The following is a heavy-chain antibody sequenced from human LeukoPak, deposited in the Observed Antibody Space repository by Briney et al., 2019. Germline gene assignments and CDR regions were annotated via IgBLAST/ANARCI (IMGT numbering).Heavy chain of an antibody. CDR3: AAVAGTHFDY. D-gene: IGHD6-19*01. J-gene: IGHJ4*02. V-gene: IGHV4-39*01. CDR1: GGSISSSSNY. Sequence: SETLSLTCTVSGGSISSSSNYWGWIRQPPGKGLEWIGSIYYSGSTYYNPSLKSRVTISVDTSKNQFSLKLSSVTAADTAVYSCAAVAGTHFDYWGQGTLVTVSS. CDR2: IYYSGST.